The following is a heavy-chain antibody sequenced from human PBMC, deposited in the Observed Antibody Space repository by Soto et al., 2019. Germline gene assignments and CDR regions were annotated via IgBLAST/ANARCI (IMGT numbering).Heavy chain of an antibody. CDR1: GYTFTNYA. J-gene: IGHJ4*02. CDR2: LNPGNGNT. CDR3: ARDDAAAAATDY. V-gene: IGHV1-3*01. D-gene: IGHD6-13*01. Sequence: ASVKVSCKASGYTFTNYAINWVRQAPGQRLEWMGWLNPGNGNTKYPQKFQGRVTITRDTSTSTVYMVLSSLRSEDTAVYYCARDDAAAAATDYWGQGTLVTVSS.